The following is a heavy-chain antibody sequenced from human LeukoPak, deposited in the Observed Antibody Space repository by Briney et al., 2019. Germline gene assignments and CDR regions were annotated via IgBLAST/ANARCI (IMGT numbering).Heavy chain of an antibody. V-gene: IGHV1-69*13. CDR2: IIPIFGTA. CDR1: GGTFSSYA. J-gene: IGHJ3*02. CDR3: ARSRGAPCGGDCSLSPHDAFDI. D-gene: IGHD2-21*02. Sequence: SVKVSCKASGGTFSSYAISWVRQAPAQGLEWMGGIIPIFGTANYAQKFQGRVTITADESTSTAYMELSSLRSEDTAVYYCARSRGAPCGGDCSLSPHDAFDIWGQGTMVTVSS.